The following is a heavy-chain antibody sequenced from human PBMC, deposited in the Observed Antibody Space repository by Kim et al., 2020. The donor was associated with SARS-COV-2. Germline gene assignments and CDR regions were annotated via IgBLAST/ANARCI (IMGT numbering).Heavy chain of an antibody. J-gene: IGHJ4*02. V-gene: IGHV4-34*01. CDR3: ARGLIAAAGAPFDY. Sequence: PSLKSRVTISVDTSKNQFSLKLSSVTAADTAVYYCARGLIAAAGAPFDYWGQGTLVTVSS. D-gene: IGHD6-13*01.